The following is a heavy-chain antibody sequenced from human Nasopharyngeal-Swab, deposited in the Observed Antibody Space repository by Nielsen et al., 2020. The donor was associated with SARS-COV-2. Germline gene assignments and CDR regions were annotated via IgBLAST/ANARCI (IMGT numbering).Heavy chain of an antibody. CDR2: INPNSGGT. V-gene: IGHV1-2*04. Sequence: SVKVSCKASGYTFTGYYMHWVRQAPGQGLEWMGWINPNSGGTNYAQKFQGWVTMTRDTSISTAYMELSSLRSDDTAVYFCARGSEVTLHSAYHNYMDVWGKGTTVTVSS. CDR1: GYTFTGYY. J-gene: IGHJ6*03. CDR3: ARGSEVTLHSAYHNYMDV. D-gene: IGHD2/OR15-2a*01.